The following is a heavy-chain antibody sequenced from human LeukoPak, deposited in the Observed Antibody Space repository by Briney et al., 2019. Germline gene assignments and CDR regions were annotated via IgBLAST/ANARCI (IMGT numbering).Heavy chain of an antibody. CDR3: ARPIFLGTSGEYYFDY. V-gene: IGHV4-39*01. J-gene: IGHJ4*02. CDR1: GGSFSSYY. Sequence: KSSETLSLTCAVYGGSFSSYYWGWIRQPPGKGLEWIGSIYYSGSTYYNPSLKSRVTISVDTSKNQFSLKLSSVTAADTAVYYCARPIFLGTSGEYYFDYWGQGTLVTVSS. CDR2: IYYSGST. D-gene: IGHD3-9*01.